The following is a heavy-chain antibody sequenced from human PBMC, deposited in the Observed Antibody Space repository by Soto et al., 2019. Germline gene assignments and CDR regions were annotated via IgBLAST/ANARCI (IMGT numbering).Heavy chain of an antibody. Sequence: PGESLKISCKGSGYSFTSYWISWVRQMPGKGLEGMGRIDPSDSYTNYSPSFQGHVTISADKSISTAYLQWSSLKASDTAMYYCARLGYDFWSGYYTPNYYYYGMDVWAKGPRSPSP. J-gene: IGHJ6*02. CDR3: ARLGYDFWSGYYTPNYYYYGMDV. V-gene: IGHV5-10-1*01. CDR2: IDPSDSYT. D-gene: IGHD3-3*01. CDR1: GYSFTSYW.